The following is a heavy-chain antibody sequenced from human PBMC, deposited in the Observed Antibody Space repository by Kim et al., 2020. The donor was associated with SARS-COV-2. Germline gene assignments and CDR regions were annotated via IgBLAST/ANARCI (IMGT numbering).Heavy chain of an antibody. CDR2: IWYDGSRK. V-gene: IGHV3-33*01. D-gene: IGHD3-16*01. CDR3: VRGWTAGAVEGAS. CDR1: GFSFHTFG. J-gene: IGHJ5*02. Sequence: GGSLRLSCAASGFSFHTFGMHWVRQAPGKGLEWVALIWYDGSRKYYANSAKGRFTISRDNSKNMLYLQVDSLRAEDTAVYYCVRGWTAGAVEGASWGQG.